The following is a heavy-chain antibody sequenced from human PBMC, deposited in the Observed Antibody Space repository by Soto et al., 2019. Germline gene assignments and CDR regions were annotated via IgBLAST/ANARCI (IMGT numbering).Heavy chain of an antibody. CDR1: GGSVTSGGYY. CDR3: TRDGGPPVTHGYDS. J-gene: IGHJ5*01. Sequence: QVQLQESGPGLVRTSQTLSLTCTVSGGSVTSGGYYWSWIRHCPGKGLEWIGYIYSSGDTNYNPPLNSRVAMSVDTSKNQCSLRSASVTVADTAIYYCTRDGGPPVTHGYDSWGQGILGTVSS. V-gene: IGHV4-31*03. D-gene: IGHD3-10*01. CDR2: IYSSGDT.